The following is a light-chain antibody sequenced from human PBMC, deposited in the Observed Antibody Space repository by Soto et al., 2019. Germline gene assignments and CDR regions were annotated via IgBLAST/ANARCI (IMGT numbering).Light chain of an antibody. Sequence: QLVLTQSPSASASLGALVKLTCTLSSGHSSYAIAWHQQQPEKGPRYLMKLNSDGSHSKGDGIPDRFSGSSSGAERYLTISSLQSEDEADYYCQTWGTGTLVFGGGTKLTVL. CDR2: LNSDGSH. J-gene: IGLJ3*02. V-gene: IGLV4-69*01. CDR3: QTWGTGTLV. CDR1: SGHSSYA.